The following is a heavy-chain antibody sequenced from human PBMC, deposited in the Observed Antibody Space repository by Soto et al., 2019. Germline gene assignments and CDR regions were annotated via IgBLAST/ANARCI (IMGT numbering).Heavy chain of an antibody. V-gene: IGHV4-61*01. CDR3: AREGGVLRLSNWFDS. J-gene: IGHJ5*01. Sequence: SETLSLTCTVSGDSVTSTSYYWSWVRQPPGKGLEWIGYSYYNGDTMYNPSLKSRVTISVDTSKNQFSPKLSSVTAADTAVYYCAREGGVLRLSNWFDSWGQGIQVTVSS. CDR2: SYYNGDT. D-gene: IGHD3-3*01. CDR1: GDSVTSTSYY.